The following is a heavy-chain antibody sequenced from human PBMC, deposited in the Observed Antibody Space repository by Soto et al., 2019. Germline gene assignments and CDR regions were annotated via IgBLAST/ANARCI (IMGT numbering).Heavy chain of an antibody. Sequence: EVQLVESGGGLVPPGGSLRLSCAASGFTFRSYWMSWVRQAPGKVLEGVANIKQEGSEKYYVDSVKGRCTISRDNTKNSLYLQMNSLRAEDTAVYSCANIGPRNDYRDVWGKGTTVTVSS. CDR2: IKQEGSEK. J-gene: IGHJ6*03. V-gene: IGHV3-7*01. CDR1: GFTFRSYW. CDR3: ANIGPRNDYRDV.